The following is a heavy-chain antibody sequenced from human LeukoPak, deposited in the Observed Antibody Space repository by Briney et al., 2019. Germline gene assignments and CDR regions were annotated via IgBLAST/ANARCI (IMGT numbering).Heavy chain of an antibody. CDR1: GGSISPYY. CDR3: ARHDSTGLGWDY. J-gene: IGHJ4*02. CDR2: IYHSGNT. D-gene: IGHD3-22*01. Sequence: PSETLSLTCTVPGGSISPYYWSWIRQTPVKGLEWIGYIYHSGNTNYDPSPKGRVIISVDTSRNQFSLKVTSVTAADTAVYYCARHDSTGLGWDYWGQGILVTVSS. V-gene: IGHV4-59*08.